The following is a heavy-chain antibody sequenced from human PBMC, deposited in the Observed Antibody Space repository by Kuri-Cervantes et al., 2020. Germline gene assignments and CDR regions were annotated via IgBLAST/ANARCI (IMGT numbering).Heavy chain of an antibody. CDR1: GFTFSSYS. J-gene: IGHJ4*02. V-gene: IGHV3-21*04. CDR2: ISSSSSYI. CDR3: ARALYGSGSQFDY. D-gene: IGHD3-10*01. Sequence: GESLKISCAASGFTFSSYSMNWVRQAPGKGLEWVSSISSSSSYIYYADSVKGRFTISRDNSKNTAYLQMNSLRAEDTAVYYSARALYGSGSQFDYWGQGTLVTVSS.